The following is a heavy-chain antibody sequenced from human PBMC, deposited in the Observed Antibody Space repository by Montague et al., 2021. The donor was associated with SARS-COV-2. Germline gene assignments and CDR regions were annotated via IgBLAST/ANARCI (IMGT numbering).Heavy chain of an antibody. CDR3: ASELGYSTSTSCYSVYGVGV. Sequence: SETLSLTCTVSGGSISSSSYYWGWIRQPPGKGLEWIGGIYYSGSTYYNPSLKSRVTISVDTSKNQFSLKLSSVTAADTAVYYCASELGYSTSTSCYSVYGVGVWGQGTTVTVSS. CDR1: GGSISSSSYY. CDR2: IYYSGST. D-gene: IGHD2-2*01. J-gene: IGHJ6*02. V-gene: IGHV4-39*01.